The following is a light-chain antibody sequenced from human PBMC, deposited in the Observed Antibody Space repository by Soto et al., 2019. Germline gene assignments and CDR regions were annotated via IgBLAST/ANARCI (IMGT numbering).Light chain of an antibody. CDR2: GAS. V-gene: IGKV3-20*01. J-gene: IGKJ1*01. CDR1: QSVSSNY. CDR3: QQYNSPWT. Sequence: DIVLTQSPGTLSVSPGERATLSCRASQSVSSNYLAWYQQKPGQAPRLLIYGASSRATGVPDRFSASGSGTDFTLTISSLQPGDFATYYCQQYNSPWTF.